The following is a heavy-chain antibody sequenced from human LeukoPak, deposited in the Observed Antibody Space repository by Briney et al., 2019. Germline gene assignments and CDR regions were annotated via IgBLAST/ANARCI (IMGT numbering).Heavy chain of an antibody. CDR1: GFTFSSYW. V-gene: IGHV3-7*01. J-gene: IGHJ4*02. Sequence: GGSLRLSCAASGFTFSSYWMSWVRQAPGRGLEWLANIKQDGSDKYYVGSVKGRFTISRDNAKNSLFLQMSSLRAEDTAVYYCAREIKGGDCFGYWGQGTPVTVSS. CDR3: AREIKGGDCFGY. CDR2: IKQDGSDK. D-gene: IGHD2-21*01.